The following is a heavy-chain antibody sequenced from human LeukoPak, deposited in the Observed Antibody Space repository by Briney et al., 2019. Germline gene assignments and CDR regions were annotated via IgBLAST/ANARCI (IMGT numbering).Heavy chain of an antibody. D-gene: IGHD2-15*01. V-gene: IGHV4-59*11. CDR1: DGPIRSHY. J-gene: IGHJ6*03. Sequence: SETLSLTCTVSDGPIRSHYWTWIRQSPVKGLEWIGDISNSGSTKYNPSLRSRVTISIDTSRSQFSLRLSSVTAADTAVYYCGRDALVGYFSYYYIDVWGKGITVTVSS. CDR3: GRDALVGYFSYYYIDV. CDR2: ISNSGST.